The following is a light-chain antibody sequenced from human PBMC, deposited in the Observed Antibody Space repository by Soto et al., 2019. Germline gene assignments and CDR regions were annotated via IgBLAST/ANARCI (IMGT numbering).Light chain of an antibody. Sequence: QSALTQPASVSGSPGQSITMSCTGTSTDVGGYNYVSWYQQHPGKAPKLVIFEVSNRPSGVSNRFSGSKSGNTASLTISGLQAEDEGDYYCCSYTASSTVVFGGGTKVTVL. CDR2: EVS. V-gene: IGLV2-14*01. J-gene: IGLJ2*01. CDR3: CSYTASSTVV. CDR1: STDVGGYNY.